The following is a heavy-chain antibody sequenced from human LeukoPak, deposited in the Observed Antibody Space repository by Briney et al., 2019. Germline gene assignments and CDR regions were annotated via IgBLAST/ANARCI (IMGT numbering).Heavy chain of an antibody. CDR1: GFTFSSYS. V-gene: IGHV3-21*04. CDR3: ARADMAYFDY. Sequence: GGSLRLSCAASGFTFSSYSMNWVRQAPGKGLEWVSSISSSSSYIYYADSVKGRFTISRDNAKNSLYLQMSSLRSEDTAVYFCARADMAYFDYWGQGTLVTVSS. CDR2: ISSSSSYI. D-gene: IGHD5-24*01. J-gene: IGHJ4*02.